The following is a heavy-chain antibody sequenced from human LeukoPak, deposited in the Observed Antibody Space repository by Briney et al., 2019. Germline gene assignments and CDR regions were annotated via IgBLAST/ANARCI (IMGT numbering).Heavy chain of an antibody. D-gene: IGHD2-2*01. CDR3: ARGVARSSTSSVDY. V-gene: IGHV3-30-3*01. CDR1: GFTFSSST. CDR2: ILYDGSNK. J-gene: IGHJ4*02. Sequence: PGTSLRLSCAASGFTFSSSTLHWVRQAPGQGLEWVAVILYDGSNKYYTDSVKDRFTISRDNSKNTLYLQINSLRVEDTALYYCARGVARSSTSSVDYSGQGTLVTVSS.